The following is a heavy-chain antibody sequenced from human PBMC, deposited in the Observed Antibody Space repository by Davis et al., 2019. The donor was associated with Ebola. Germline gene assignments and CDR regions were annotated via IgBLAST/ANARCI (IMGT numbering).Heavy chain of an antibody. D-gene: IGHD1-14*01. J-gene: IGHJ5*02. Sequence: GESLKISCAASGFTFSSYSMNWVRQAPGKGLEWVSSISSSSSYIYYADSVKGRFTISRDNAKNSLYLQMNSLRAEDTAVYYCAKDGRGSITPNWFDPWGQGSLVTVSS. CDR2: ISSSSSYI. CDR3: AKDGRGSITPNWFDP. V-gene: IGHV3-21*04. CDR1: GFTFSSYS.